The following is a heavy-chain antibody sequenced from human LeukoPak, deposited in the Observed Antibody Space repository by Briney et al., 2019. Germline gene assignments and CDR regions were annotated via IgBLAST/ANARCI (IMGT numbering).Heavy chain of an antibody. CDR2: IYYSGST. D-gene: IGHD6-13*01. CDR3: AREGFIAAAGKKFDY. J-gene: IGHJ4*02. V-gene: IGHV4-61*01. CDR1: GGSVSSGSYY. Sequence: PSETLSLTCTVSGGSVSSGSYYWSWIRQPPGKGLEWIGYIYYSGSTNYNPSLKSRVTISVDTSKNQFSLKLSSVTAADTAVYYCAREGFIAAAGKKFDYWGQGTLVTVSS.